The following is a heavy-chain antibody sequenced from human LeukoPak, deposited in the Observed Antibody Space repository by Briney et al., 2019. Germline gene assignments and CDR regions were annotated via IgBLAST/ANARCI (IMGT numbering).Heavy chain of an antibody. V-gene: IGHV5-51*01. D-gene: IGHD6-13*01. CDR1: GYSSTSYW. J-gene: IGHJ4*02. Sequence: HGKPLKISCKGSGYSSTSYWIGWVRQMPGKGLEWMGIIYPGDWDHRYRPSFQGQVTISTDNSISTAYLQWSSLKASDTAMYYCARRIAAAACYFDYWGQGTLVTVPS. CDR3: ARRIAAAACYFDY. CDR2: IYPGDWDH.